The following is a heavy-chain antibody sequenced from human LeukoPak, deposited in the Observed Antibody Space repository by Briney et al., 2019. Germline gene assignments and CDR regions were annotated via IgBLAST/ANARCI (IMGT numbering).Heavy chain of an antibody. Sequence: PGGSLRLSCAASGFTFSSYSMNWVRQAPGKGLEWVSSISSSSSYIYYADSVKGLFTISRDNAKNSLYLQMNSLRAEDTAVYYCARGGSSGWYFDYWGQGTLVTVSS. CDR1: GFTFSSYS. J-gene: IGHJ4*02. CDR2: ISSSSSYI. CDR3: ARGGSSGWYFDY. D-gene: IGHD6-19*01. V-gene: IGHV3-21*01.